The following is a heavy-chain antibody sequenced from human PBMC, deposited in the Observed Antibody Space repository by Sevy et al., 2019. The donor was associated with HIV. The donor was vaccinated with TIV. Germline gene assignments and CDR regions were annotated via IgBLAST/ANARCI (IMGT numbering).Heavy chain of an antibody. CDR3: ARDRIVVVPAAMTGWFDP. D-gene: IGHD2-2*01. V-gene: IGHV1-18*01. J-gene: IGHJ5*02. CDR2: ISAYNGNT. Sequence: ASVKVSCKASGYTFTSYGISWVRQAPGQGLEWMGWISAYNGNTNYAQKLQGRVTMTTDTSTSTAYMELRSLRSDDTAVYYCARDRIVVVPAAMTGWFDPWGQGTLVTVSS. CDR1: GYTFTSYG.